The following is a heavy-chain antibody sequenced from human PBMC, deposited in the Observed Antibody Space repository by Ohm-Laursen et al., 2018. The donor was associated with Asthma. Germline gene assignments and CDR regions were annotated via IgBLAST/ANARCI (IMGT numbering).Heavy chain of an antibody. Sequence: SVKVSCKASGYTFTAYGMNWARQALGQGLEWLGWIYTKTGQPTYAQGFTGRFVLSVDTSVSTAYLQISGLKTEDTAVYYCARTIGFDFWGQGTLVTVSS. J-gene: IGHJ4*02. CDR3: ARTIGFDF. CDR2: IYTKTGQP. CDR1: GYTFTAYG. V-gene: IGHV7-4-1*02.